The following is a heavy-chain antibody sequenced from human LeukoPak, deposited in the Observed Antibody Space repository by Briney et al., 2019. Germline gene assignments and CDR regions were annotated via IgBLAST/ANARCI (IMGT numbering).Heavy chain of an antibody. D-gene: IGHD3-22*01. CDR3: ARLYDSSGYLDY. J-gene: IGHJ4*02. CDR2: ISSSGSTI. Sequence: GGSLRLSCAASGFTFSSYEMNWVRQAPGKGLEWVSYISSSGSTIYYADSVKGRFTISRDNAKNSLYLQMNSLRAEDTAVYYCARLYDSSGYLDYWGQGTLVTVSS. V-gene: IGHV3-48*03. CDR1: GFTFSSYE.